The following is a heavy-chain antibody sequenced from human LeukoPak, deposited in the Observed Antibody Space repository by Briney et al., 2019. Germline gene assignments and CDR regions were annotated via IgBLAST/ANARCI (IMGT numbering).Heavy chain of an antibody. CDR2: IYYIGST. CDR1: GDSISSYY. CDR3: ARDYAFDI. V-gene: IGHV4-59*01. J-gene: IGHJ3*02. Sequence: PSETLSLTCTVSGDSISSYYWSWIRQPPGKGLEWIGYIYYIGSTNYSPSLKSRVTISIDTSKNQFSLKLSSVTAADTAVYYCARDYAFDIWGQGTMVTVSS.